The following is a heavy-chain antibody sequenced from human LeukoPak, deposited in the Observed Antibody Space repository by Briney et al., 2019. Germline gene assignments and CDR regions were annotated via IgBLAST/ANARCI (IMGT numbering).Heavy chain of an antibody. CDR1: GFTLSDYA. D-gene: IGHD1-26*01. CDR2: ISGSGGST. J-gene: IGHJ4*02. CDR3: AKVLSGSQDY. Sequence: GGSLRLSCAASGFTLSDYAMTWVRQAPGKGLEWVSSISGSGGSTYYAGSVKGRFTMSRDNSQNTLHLQMNSLRAEDTAVYYCAKVLSGSQDYWGQGTLVTVFS. V-gene: IGHV3-23*01.